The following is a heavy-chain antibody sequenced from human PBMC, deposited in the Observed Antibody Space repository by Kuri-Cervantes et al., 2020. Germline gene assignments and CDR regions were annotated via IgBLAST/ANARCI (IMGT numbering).Heavy chain of an antibody. V-gene: IGHV4-39*07. D-gene: IGHD3-16*01. Sequence: SETLSLTCTVSGGSISGSTYYWGWIRQPPGKGLEWIGEINHSGSTNYNPSLKSRVTISVDTSKNQFSLKLSSVTAADTAVYYCARWLLITHRAFDIWGQGTMVTVSS. CDR3: ARWLLITHRAFDI. J-gene: IGHJ3*02. CDR2: INHSGST. CDR1: GGSISGSTYY.